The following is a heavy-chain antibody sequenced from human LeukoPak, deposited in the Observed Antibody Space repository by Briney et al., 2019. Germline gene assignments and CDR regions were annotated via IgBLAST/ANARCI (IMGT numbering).Heavy chain of an antibody. D-gene: IGHD4-11*01. CDR3: VRDRKQYDY. CDR2: INPNSGGT. J-gene: IGHJ4*02. V-gene: IGHV1-2*02. Sequence: ASVNVSCKASGYTFTGYYMHWVRQAPGQGLEWMGWINPNSGGTNYAQKFQGRVTITRDTSISTAYMELSRLRSDDTAVYYCVRDRKQYDYWGQGTLVTVSS. CDR1: GYTFTGYY.